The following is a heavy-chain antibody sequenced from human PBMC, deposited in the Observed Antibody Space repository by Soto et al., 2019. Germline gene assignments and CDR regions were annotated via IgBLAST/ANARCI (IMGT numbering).Heavy chain of an antibody. J-gene: IGHJ3*02. CDR1: GSTFTDFT. CDR3: ARRPDAFDI. CDR2: ISGDGLST. Sequence: PGGSLRLSCAGSGSTFTDFTMTWVRQAPGKGLEWVSAISGDGLSTYYAGSVKGRFTISRDNSETTLYLQMNSLRAEDTAVYYCARRPDAFDIWGRGTMVTVS. V-gene: IGHV3-23*01.